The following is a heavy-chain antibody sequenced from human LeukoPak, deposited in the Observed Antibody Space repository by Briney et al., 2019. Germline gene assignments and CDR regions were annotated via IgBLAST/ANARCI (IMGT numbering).Heavy chain of an antibody. D-gene: IGHD3/OR15-3a*01. CDR1: GFTFSNTW. Sequence: GGSLRLSCAASGFTFSNTWMSWVRQAPGKGLEWVGRIKSKTDGGTTDYAAPVKGRFTISRDDSKNTLYLQMNSLKTEDTAVYYCTTDWTASPGGPDDYWGQGTLVTVSS. CDR2: IKSKTDGGTT. V-gene: IGHV3-15*01. J-gene: IGHJ4*02. CDR3: TTDWTASPGGPDDY.